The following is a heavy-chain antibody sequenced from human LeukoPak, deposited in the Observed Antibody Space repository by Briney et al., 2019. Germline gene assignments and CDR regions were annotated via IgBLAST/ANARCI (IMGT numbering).Heavy chain of an antibody. V-gene: IGHV4-39*01. D-gene: IGHD5-18*01. J-gene: IGHJ4*02. CDR3: ARQGGLWLRAPFDY. CDR1: GGSVSSSTYY. CDR2: MYYTGST. Sequence: PSETLSLTCTVSGGSVSSSTYYWGWIRQPPGKGLEWIGSMYYTGSTYYNPSLQSRVTISVDTSKSQFSLRLTSVTASDTAVYYCARQGGLWLRAPFDYWGQGTLVTVSS.